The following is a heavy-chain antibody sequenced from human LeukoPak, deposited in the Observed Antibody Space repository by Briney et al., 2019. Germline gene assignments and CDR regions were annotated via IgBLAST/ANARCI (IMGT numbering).Heavy chain of an antibody. Sequence: ASVKVSCKASGYTFTNYAICWVRQAPGQGLEWMGWIDTHTGNPTYAQGFTGRFVFSVDTSVTTAYLQISSLEAEGTALYYCARDGAQTGGVPYDFWGQGTLVTVSS. CDR2: IDTHTGNP. D-gene: IGHD3-16*01. J-gene: IGHJ4*02. CDR3: ARDGAQTGGVPYDF. V-gene: IGHV7-4-1*02. CDR1: GYTFTNYA.